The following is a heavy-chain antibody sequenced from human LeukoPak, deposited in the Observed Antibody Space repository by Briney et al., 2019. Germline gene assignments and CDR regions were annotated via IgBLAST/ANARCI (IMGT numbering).Heavy chain of an antibody. J-gene: IGHJ4*02. Sequence: SETLSLTCAVYGGSFSGYYWSWIRQPPGKGLEWIGEINHSGSTNHNPSLKSRVTISVDTSKNQFSLKLSSVTAADTAVYYCARVSPAYDSSGYYYSYYFDYWGQGTLVTVSS. CDR2: INHSGST. CDR1: GGSFSGYY. V-gene: IGHV4-34*01. CDR3: ARVSPAYDSSGYYYSYYFDY. D-gene: IGHD3-22*01.